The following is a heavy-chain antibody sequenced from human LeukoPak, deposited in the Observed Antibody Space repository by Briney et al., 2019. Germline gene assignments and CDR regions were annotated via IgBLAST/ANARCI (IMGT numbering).Heavy chain of an antibody. D-gene: IGHD5-18*01. CDR1: GGSISSSSYH. V-gene: IGHV4-39*01. J-gene: IGHJ4*02. CDR2: IYYSGST. Sequence: PSETLSLTCTVSGGSISSSSYHWGWIRQPPGKGLEWIGTIYYSGSTYYNPSLKSRITIAVDTSKNQFSLKLSSVTAADTAIYYCARHSGYTYGPVDCWGQGTLVTVSS. CDR3: ARHSGYTYGPVDC.